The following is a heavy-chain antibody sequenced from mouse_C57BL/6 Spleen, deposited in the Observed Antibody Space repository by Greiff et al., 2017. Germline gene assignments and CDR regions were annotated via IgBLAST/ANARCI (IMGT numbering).Heavy chain of an antibody. J-gene: IGHJ3*01. CDR2: INYDGSST. Sequence: EVQVVESEGGLVQPGSSMKLSCTASGFTFSDYYMAWVRQVPEKGLEWVANINYDGSSTYYLDSLKSRFIISRDNAKNILYLQMSSLKSEDTATYYCARVGYYRAWFAYWGQGTLVTVSA. CDR1: GFTFSDYY. V-gene: IGHV5-16*01. D-gene: IGHD2-3*01. CDR3: ARVGYYRAWFAY.